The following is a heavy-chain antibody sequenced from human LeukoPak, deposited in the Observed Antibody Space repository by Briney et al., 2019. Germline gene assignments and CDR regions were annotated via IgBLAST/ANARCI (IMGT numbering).Heavy chain of an antibody. CDR1: GFTFSSHW. CDR2: ISPDGRST. V-gene: IGHV3-74*03. J-gene: IGHJ5*02. Sequence: PGGSLRLSCAASGFTFSSHWMHWVRQAPGKGLVWVSRISPDGRSTKNADSVKGRFTISRDNARSTLFLQLNSLRVEDTAVYYRAREINKWFDPWGQGTLVTVSS. CDR3: AREINKWFDP.